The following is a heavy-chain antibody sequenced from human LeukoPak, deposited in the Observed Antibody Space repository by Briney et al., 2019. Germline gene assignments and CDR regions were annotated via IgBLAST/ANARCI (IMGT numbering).Heavy chain of an antibody. D-gene: IGHD3-10*01. J-gene: IGHJ4*02. V-gene: IGHV4-39*07. Sequence: SETLSLTCTVSGGSISSSPYYWGWIRQPPGKGLEWIGSIYYSGSTYYNPSLKSRVTISVDTSKNQFSLKLSSVTAADTAVYYCARGEVRGVKLDYWGQGTLVTVPS. CDR3: ARGEVRGVKLDY. CDR2: IYYSGST. CDR1: GGSISSSPYY.